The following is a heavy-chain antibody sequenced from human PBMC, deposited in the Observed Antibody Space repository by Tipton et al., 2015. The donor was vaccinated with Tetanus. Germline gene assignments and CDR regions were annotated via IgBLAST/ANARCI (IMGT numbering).Heavy chain of an antibody. CDR2: IYPGNSDT. CDR1: GYIFNNYW. V-gene: IGHV5-51*01. D-gene: IGHD2-8*01. CDR3: ARAHCSDGVCNFDY. Sequence: QLVQSGGEVKKPGESLKISCKGSGYIFNNYWIGWVRQMPGKGLEWMGVIYPGNSDTRYSPSFQGQVTISVDKSISTAYLQWSSLKASDTSMFYCARAHCSDGVCNFDYWGQGALVTVAS. J-gene: IGHJ4*02.